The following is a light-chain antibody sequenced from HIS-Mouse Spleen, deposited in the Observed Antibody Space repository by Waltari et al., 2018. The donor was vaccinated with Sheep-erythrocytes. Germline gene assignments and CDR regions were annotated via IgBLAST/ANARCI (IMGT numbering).Light chain of an antibody. CDR3: YSTDSSGNHWV. Sequence: SYELTQPPSVSVSPGQTARITCSGAALPTKYSYWYQQKSGQAPVLVIDEDSKRPSGIPERFSGSSSGTMATLTISGAQVEDDADYYCYSTDSSGNHWVFGGGTKLTVL. CDR1: ALPTKY. CDR2: EDS. J-gene: IGLJ3*02. V-gene: IGLV3-10*01.